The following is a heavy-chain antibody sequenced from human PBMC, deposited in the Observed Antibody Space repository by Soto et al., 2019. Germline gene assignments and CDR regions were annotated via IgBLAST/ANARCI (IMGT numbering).Heavy chain of an antibody. CDR3: AGGPGPYGDYRSDYHYGGMDV. Sequence: QVQLQESGPGLVKPSQTLSLTCTVSGGSISSGDYYWSWIRQPPGKGLEWIGYIYYSGSTYYNPSRQGRVTKSVVPSKIQFPLNRSSVTAADTAVYYGAGGPGPYGDYRSDYHYGGMDVWGQGTTVTVSS. CDR1: GGSISSGDYY. V-gene: IGHV4-30-4*01. J-gene: IGHJ6*02. D-gene: IGHD4-17*01. CDR2: IYYSGST.